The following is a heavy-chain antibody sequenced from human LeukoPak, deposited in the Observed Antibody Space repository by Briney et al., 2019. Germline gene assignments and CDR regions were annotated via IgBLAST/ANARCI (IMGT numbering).Heavy chain of an antibody. V-gene: IGHV3-30-3*01. CDR3: AKESSGYSSGWYFDY. CDR1: GFTFSSYA. CDR2: ISYDGSNK. J-gene: IGHJ4*02. D-gene: IGHD6-19*01. Sequence: GGSLRLSCAASGFTFSSYAMHWVRQDPGKGLEWVAVISYDGSNKYYADSVKGRFTISRDNSKNTLYLQMNSLRAEDTAVYYCAKESSGYSSGWYFDYWGQGTLVTVSS.